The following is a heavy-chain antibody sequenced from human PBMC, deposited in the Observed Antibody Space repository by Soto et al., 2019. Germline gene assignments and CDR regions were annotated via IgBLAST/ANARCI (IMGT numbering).Heavy chain of an antibody. CDR3: AKDGGSFYYDGMDV. D-gene: IGHD2-15*01. Sequence: EVQLVESGGGLVQPGGSLRLSCAASGFTFSSYNMNWVRQAPGKGLEWIADISKSSTTINYADSVKGRFTISRDNAKNSLDLQMNSLRDEDTAVYYCAKDGGSFYYDGMDVWGQGTTVTVSS. CDR1: GFTFSSYN. J-gene: IGHJ6*02. V-gene: IGHV3-48*02. CDR2: ISKSSTTI.